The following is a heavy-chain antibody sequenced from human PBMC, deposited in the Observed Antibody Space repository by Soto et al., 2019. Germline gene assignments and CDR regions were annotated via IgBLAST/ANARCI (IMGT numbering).Heavy chain of an antibody. J-gene: IGHJ3*02. CDR3: ARGGGTTVTPDAFDI. V-gene: IGHV3-33*01. CDR2: IWYDGSNK. D-gene: IGHD4-17*01. CDR1: GFTFSSYG. Sequence: QVQLVESGGGVVQPGRSLRLSCAASGFTFSSYGMHWVRQAPGKGLEWVAVIWYDGSNKYYADSVKGRFTISRDNSKNTLYLQMNSLRAEDTAVYYCARGGGTTVTPDAFDIWCQGTMVTVSS.